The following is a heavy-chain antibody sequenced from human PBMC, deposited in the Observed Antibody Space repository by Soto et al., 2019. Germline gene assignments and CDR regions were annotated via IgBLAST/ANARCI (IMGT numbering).Heavy chain of an antibody. V-gene: IGHV4-39*02. CDR1: GGFISSSGYY. CDR3: ASLVMAAKTPPYDMDV. D-gene: IGHD2-15*01. CDR2: IYYSGST. Sequence: SETLSLTCTVSGGFISSSGYYWGWIRQPPGKGLEWIGSIYYSGSTYYNPSLKSRVTISEDTSKNHFSLKLSSVTAADTAVYYCASLVMAAKTPPYDMDVWGQGTTVTVSS. J-gene: IGHJ6*02.